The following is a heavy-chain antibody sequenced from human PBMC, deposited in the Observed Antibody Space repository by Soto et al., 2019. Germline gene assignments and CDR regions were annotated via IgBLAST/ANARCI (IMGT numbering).Heavy chain of an antibody. CDR1: GYTFTSYD. CDR3: ARGIVHGSGSYPFFMDV. J-gene: IGHJ6*04. D-gene: IGHD3-10*01. CDR2: MNPNSGNT. V-gene: IGHV1-8*01. Sequence: GASVKVSCKASGYTFTSYDINWVRQATGQGLEWMGWMNPNSGNTGYAQKFQGRVTMTRNASISTAYMELSSLRSEDTAVYYCARGIVHGSGSYPFFMDVWGKGTTVTVSS.